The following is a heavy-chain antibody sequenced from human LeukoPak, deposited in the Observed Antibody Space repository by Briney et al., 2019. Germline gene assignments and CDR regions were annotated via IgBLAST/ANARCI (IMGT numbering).Heavy chain of an antibody. D-gene: IGHD3-22*01. CDR1: GYSISSGYY. V-gene: IGHV4-38-2*01. Sequence: SETLSLTCAVSGYSISSGYYWGWIRQPPGKGLEWIGSIYHSGSTYYNPSLKSQVTISVDTSKNQFSLTLSSVTAADTAVYYCASGNYYDSSGYYPGVFDPWGQGTLVTVSS. CDR2: IYHSGST. J-gene: IGHJ5*02. CDR3: ASGNYYDSSGYYPGVFDP.